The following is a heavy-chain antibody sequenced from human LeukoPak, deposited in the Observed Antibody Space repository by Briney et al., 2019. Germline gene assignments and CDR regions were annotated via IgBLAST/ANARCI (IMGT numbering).Heavy chain of an antibody. CDR1: GGSISSYY. CDR2: IYYSGST. V-gene: IGHV4-59*12. Sequence: SETLSLTCTVSGGSISSYYWSWIRQPPGKGLEWIGYIYYSGSTYYNPSLKSRVTISVDTSKNQFSLKLSSVTAADTAVYYCARDPNYYGSGSYYYYYYGMDVWGQGTTVTVSS. J-gene: IGHJ6*02. D-gene: IGHD3-10*01. CDR3: ARDPNYYGSGSYYYYYYGMDV.